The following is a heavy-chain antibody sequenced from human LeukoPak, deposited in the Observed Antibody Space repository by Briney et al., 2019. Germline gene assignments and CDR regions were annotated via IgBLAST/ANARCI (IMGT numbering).Heavy chain of an antibody. J-gene: IGHJ6*04. Sequence: PGGSLRLSCAASGFTFSSYGMTWVRQAPGKGLEWVSYIGSSGSTIYYADSVKGRFTISSDNAKNSLYLQMNSLRAEDTAVYYCAELGITMIGGVWGKGTTVTISS. V-gene: IGHV3-48*04. CDR1: GFTFSSYG. CDR3: AELGITMIGGV. D-gene: IGHD3-10*02. CDR2: IGSSGSTI.